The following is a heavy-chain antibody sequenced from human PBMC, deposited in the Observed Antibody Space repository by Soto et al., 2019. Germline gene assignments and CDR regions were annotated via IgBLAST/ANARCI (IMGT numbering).Heavy chain of an antibody. Sequence: GASVKVSCKASGYTFTSYGISWVRQAPGQGLERMGWISAYNGNTNYAQKLQGRVTMTTDTSTSTAYMELRSLRSDDTAVYYCARRIAAAGTSQFFHYYYYMDVWGKGTTVTVSS. CDR1: GYTFTSYG. D-gene: IGHD6-13*01. CDR3: ARRIAAAGTSQFFHYYYYMDV. J-gene: IGHJ6*03. V-gene: IGHV1-18*01. CDR2: ISAYNGNT.